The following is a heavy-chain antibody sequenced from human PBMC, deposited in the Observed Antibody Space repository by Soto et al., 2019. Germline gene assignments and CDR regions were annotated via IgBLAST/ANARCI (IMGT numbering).Heavy chain of an antibody. CDR1: AFTSGTHT. CDR3: AKHLIGGRLKSPFDL. Sequence: WESLSLFCVLSAFTSGTHTVGWVRQAPGMGLEFVSVLSDSVGTTHYAYSVKGRFTISRDKSKNTLYLQMNNLRAEDAAAYYCAKHLIGGRLKSPFDLWGQGTKFTGSS. J-gene: IGHJ4*02. CDR2: LSDSVGTT. D-gene: IGHD3-22*01. V-gene: IGHV3-23*01.